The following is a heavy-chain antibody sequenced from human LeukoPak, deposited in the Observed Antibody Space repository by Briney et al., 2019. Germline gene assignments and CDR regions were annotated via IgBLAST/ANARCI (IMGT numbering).Heavy chain of an antibody. D-gene: IGHD3-16*01. J-gene: IGHJ5*02. CDR1: GYTFSSCG. Sequence: ASVKVSCKTSGYTFSSCGISWVRQAPGQGLEWLGWISAQTGNIDYAQKFQGRVTLTTDTSTSTAYMELRSLRSDDTAIYYCARDLGVGQFDPWGQGTLVTASS. V-gene: IGHV1-18*01. CDR3: ARDLGVGQFDP. CDR2: ISAQTGNI.